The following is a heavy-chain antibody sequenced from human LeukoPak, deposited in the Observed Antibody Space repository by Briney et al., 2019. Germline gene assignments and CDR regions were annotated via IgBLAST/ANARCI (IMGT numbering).Heavy chain of an antibody. CDR2: INPNSGGT. V-gene: IGHV1-2*02. Sequence: GASVKVSCKASGYTFTGYYMHWVRQAPGQGLEWMGWINPNSGGTNYAQKFQGRVTMTRATSISTAYMELSRLRSDDTAVYYCARVRSPRIYYYYMDVWGKGTTVTVSS. CDR3: ARVRSPRIYYYYMDV. CDR1: GYTFTGYY. J-gene: IGHJ6*03.